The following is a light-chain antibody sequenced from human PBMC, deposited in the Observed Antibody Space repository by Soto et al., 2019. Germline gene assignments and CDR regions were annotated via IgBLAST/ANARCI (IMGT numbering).Light chain of an antibody. Sequence: QSALTQPASLSGSPGQSITISCTGTSSDVGGYNYVSWYQQHPGKAPKLMIYDVSNRPSGVSNRFSGSKSGNTASLTISGLQAEDEDDYYCSSYTSSSTLVFGGGTKLTVL. CDR1: SSDVGGYNY. CDR3: SSYTSSSTLV. J-gene: IGLJ2*01. V-gene: IGLV2-14*01. CDR2: DVS.